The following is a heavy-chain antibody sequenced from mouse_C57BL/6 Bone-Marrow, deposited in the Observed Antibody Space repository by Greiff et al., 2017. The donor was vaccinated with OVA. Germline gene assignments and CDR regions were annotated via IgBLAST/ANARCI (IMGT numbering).Heavy chain of an antibody. V-gene: IGHV1-81*01. CDR3: AKEGTGPWFAY. Sequence: QVHVKQSGAELARPGASVKLSCKASGYTFTSYGISWVKQRTGQGLEWIGEIYPRSGNTYYNEKFKGKATLTADKSSSTAYMELRSLTSEDSAVYFCAKEGTGPWFAYWGQGTLVTVSA. CDR1: GYTFTSYG. D-gene: IGHD4-1*01. CDR2: IYPRSGNT. J-gene: IGHJ3*01.